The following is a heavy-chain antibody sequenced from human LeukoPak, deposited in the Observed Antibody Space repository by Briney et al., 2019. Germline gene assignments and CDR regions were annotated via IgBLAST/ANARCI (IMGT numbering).Heavy chain of an antibody. V-gene: IGHV3-7*01. J-gene: IGHJ4*02. CDR3: ARGGSGTYSRLFDY. Sequence: GGSLRLSCVASGFTFSRYWMSWVRQAPGKGLEWVANINQDGSEKYYVDSVEGRFTISRDNAKNSLYLQMNSLRAEDTAVYYCARGGSGTYSRLFDYWGQGTLVTVSS. D-gene: IGHD1-26*01. CDR1: GFTFSRYW. CDR2: INQDGSEK.